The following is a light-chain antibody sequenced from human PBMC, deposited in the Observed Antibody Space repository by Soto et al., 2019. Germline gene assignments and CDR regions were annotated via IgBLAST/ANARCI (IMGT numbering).Light chain of an antibody. Sequence: EIEMTQSPTTLSVSPGERATLSCRTSQTVSINFAWYQQKPGQTPRLLIYAASTRAPGIPDRFRGSGSGTQFTLTISSLRSEDFTVYYSHQYHGAIRTFGQGTKVDIK. J-gene: IGKJ1*01. CDR2: AAS. V-gene: IGKV3-15*01. CDR1: QTVSIN. CDR3: HQYHGAIRT.